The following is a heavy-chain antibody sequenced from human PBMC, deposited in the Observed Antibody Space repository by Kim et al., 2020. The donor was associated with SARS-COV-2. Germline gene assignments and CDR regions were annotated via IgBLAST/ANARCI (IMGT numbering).Heavy chain of an antibody. J-gene: IGHJ3*02. V-gene: IGHV3-72*01. D-gene: IGHD1-26*01. CDR3: GRSGSYKAIDI. Sequence: EYAASVKGRFTISRDDARNLVYLQRNSLKTEDKAVYYCGRSGSYKAIDIWGQGTVVTVSS.